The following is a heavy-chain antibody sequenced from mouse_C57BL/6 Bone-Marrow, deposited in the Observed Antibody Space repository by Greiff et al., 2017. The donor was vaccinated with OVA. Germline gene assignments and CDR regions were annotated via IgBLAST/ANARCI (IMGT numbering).Heavy chain of an antibody. CDR2: IYPRSGNT. J-gene: IGHJ3*01. CDR3: ARTDYYGSSYVWFAY. D-gene: IGHD1-1*01. V-gene: IGHV1-81*01. CDR1: GYTFTSYG. Sequence: VQLQQSGAELARPGASVKLSCKASGYTFTSYGISWVKQRTGQGLEWIGEIYPRSGNTYYNEKFKGKATLTADKSSSTAYMELRSLTSEDSAVYFCARTDYYGSSYVWFAYWGQGTLVTVSA.